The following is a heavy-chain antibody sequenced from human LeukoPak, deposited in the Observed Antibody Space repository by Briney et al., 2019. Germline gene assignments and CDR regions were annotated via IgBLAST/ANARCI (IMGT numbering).Heavy chain of an antibody. V-gene: IGHV1-2*02. CDR3: ARRGDDFWSGYYTGLAFDI. J-gene: IGHJ3*02. D-gene: IGHD3-3*01. CDR1: GYTFTGYY. Sequence: ASVKVSCKASGYTFTGYYMHWVRQAPGQGLEWMGWINPNSGGTNYAQKFQGRVTMTRDTSISTAYMGLSRLRSDDTAVYYCARRGDDFWSGYYTGLAFDIWGQGTMVTVSS. CDR2: INPNSGGT.